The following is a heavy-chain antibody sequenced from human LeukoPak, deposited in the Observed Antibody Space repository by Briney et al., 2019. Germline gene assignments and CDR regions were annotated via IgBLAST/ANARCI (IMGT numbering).Heavy chain of an antibody. CDR3: ARLGYTYGYAGYYSDY. Sequence: SETLSLTCSVSGDSISNTNFYWGWIRQPPGKGLEWIGSIYYTGTTYSSPSLESRVTMSVGASKNQFSLRLSSVTAADTAIYFCARLGYTYGYAGYYSDYWGQGTLVTVPS. CDR2: IYYTGTT. V-gene: IGHV4-39*01. J-gene: IGHJ4*02. D-gene: IGHD5-18*01. CDR1: GDSISNTNFY.